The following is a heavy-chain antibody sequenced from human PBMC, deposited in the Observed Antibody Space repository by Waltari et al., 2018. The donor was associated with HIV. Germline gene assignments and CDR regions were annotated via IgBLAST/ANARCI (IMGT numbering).Heavy chain of an antibody. Sequence: EVQLVESGGGLVQPGESLRLSCAASGFTFSMYVMTWVRQAPGKGLRWVAGISGNGGSRYYTDAVKGRFTISRDNSKKTLYLQMDSLRAEDTAVYYCAKVPVLPTGREDYWGQGTLVTVSS. CDR3: AKVPVLPTGREDY. CDR1: GFTFSMYV. J-gene: IGHJ4*02. V-gene: IGHV3-23*04. D-gene: IGHD2-2*01. CDR2: ISGNGGSR.